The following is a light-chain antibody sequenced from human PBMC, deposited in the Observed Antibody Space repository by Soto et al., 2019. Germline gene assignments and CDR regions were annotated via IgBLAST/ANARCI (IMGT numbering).Light chain of an antibody. CDR2: GAS. J-gene: IGKJ3*01. V-gene: IGKV3D-15*01. Sequence: EIVLTQSPGTLSLSPGERATLSCRASQSVSNNYLAWYQQKPGQAPRLLIYGASNRATGIPDRFSGSESGTEFTLTISSLQSEDFAVYYCQQYNDWPFTFGPGTKVDIK. CDR3: QQYNDWPFT. CDR1: QSVSNN.